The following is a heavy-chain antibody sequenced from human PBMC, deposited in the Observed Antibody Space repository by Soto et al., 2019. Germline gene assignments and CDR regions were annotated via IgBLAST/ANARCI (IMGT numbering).Heavy chain of an antibody. CDR1: GFTFSSYS. V-gene: IGHV3-48*02. J-gene: IGHJ3*02. CDR2: ISSSSSTI. Sequence: EVQLVESGGGLVQPGGSLRLSCAASGFTFSSYSMNWVRQAPGKGLEWVSYISSSSSTIYYADSVKGRFTISRDNAKNSLYLQMNSLRDEDTALYYCARDDYVWGSYRADAFDIWCQGTMVTVSS. D-gene: IGHD3-16*01. CDR3: ARDDYVWGSYRADAFDI.